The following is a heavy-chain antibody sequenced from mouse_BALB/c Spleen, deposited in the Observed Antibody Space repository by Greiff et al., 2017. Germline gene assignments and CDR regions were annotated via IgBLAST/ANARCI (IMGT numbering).Heavy chain of an antibody. CDR3: SRGAYGNYSAWFAY. J-gene: IGHJ3*01. CDR2: INPSNGGT. CDR1: GYTFTSYY. Sequence: QVQLQQSGAELVKPGASVKLSCKASGYTFTSYYMYWVKQRPGQGLEWIGEINPSNGGTNFNEKFKSKATLTVDKSSSTAYMQLSSLTSEDSAVYYYSRGAYGNYSAWFAYWGQGTLVTVSA. D-gene: IGHD2-1*01. V-gene: IGHV1S81*02.